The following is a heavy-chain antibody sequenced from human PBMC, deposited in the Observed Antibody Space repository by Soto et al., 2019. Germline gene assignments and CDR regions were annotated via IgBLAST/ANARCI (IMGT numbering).Heavy chain of an antibody. V-gene: IGHV3-23*01. CDR2: ISTSGGST. D-gene: IGHD2-21*01. CDR3: ARDQHRPFDY. Sequence: GGSLRLSCAASGFTFSNYPMTWVRQAPGRGLEWVSAISTSGGSTYYADSVKGRFTISRDNSKNTLYLQMHSLRAEDTAVYYCARDQHRPFDYWGQGTLVTVSS. CDR1: GFTFSNYP. J-gene: IGHJ4*02.